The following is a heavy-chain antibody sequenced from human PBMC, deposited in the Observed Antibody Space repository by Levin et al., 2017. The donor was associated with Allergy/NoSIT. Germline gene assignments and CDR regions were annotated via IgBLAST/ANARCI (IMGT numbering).Heavy chain of an antibody. J-gene: IGHJ6*02. CDR2: ISSSSSKR. D-gene: IGHD1-14*01. CDR1: GFTFSYSC. V-gene: IGHV3-21*01. CDR3: ATTDPTITGDYYYSGMDV. Sequence: LSLPCAASGFTFSYSCMNWVRQAPGKGLEWVSSISSSSSKRYYADSVRGRFTISRDNAKNSLYLQMNSLRAEDTAVYYCATTDPTITGDYYYSGMDVWGQGTTVTVSS.